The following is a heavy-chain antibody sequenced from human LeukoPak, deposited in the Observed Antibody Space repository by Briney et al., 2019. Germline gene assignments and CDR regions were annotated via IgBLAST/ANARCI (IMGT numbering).Heavy chain of an antibody. CDR1: GYSFTSYW. CDR3: ARVRGDNYYYYYMDV. V-gene: IGHV5-51*01. D-gene: IGHD3-10*01. Sequence: GESLKISCKGSGYSFTSYWIGWVRQMPGKGLEWMGIIYPGDSDTRYSPSFQGQVTISADKSISTAYLQWSGLKASDTAMYYCARVRGDNYYYYYMDVWGKGTTVTVSS. CDR2: IYPGDSDT. J-gene: IGHJ6*03.